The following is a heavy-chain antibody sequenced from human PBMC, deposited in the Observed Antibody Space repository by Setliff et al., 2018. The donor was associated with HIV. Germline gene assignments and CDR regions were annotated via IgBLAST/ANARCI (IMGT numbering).Heavy chain of an antibody. J-gene: IGHJ4*02. Sequence: AGGSLRLSCAASGFTFSNFWMTWVRQAPGKGLEWVADIKKDGSERNYVDSVKGRFTISRDNAKNSLYLQMNSLRAEDTAVYYCARGGDYFDYWGQGTLVTVSS. CDR1: GFTFSNFW. CDR2: IKKDGSER. CDR3: ARGGDYFDY. V-gene: IGHV3-7*01.